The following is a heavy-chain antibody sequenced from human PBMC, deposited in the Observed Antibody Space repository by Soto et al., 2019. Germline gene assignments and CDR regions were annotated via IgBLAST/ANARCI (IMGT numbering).Heavy chain of an antibody. CDR2: ISAGGYST. Sequence: PGGSLRLSCAASGFSFSSYPMTWVRQAPGKGLEWVSSISAGGYSTYYEDSVKGRFTVSRDNSKNTLYLQMNSLTVDDTVVYFCVHRRDYGKGFAFDVWGLGTMVTVSS. CDR3: VHRRDYGKGFAFDV. D-gene: IGHD3-16*01. J-gene: IGHJ3*01. CDR1: GFSFSSYP. V-gene: IGHV3-23*01.